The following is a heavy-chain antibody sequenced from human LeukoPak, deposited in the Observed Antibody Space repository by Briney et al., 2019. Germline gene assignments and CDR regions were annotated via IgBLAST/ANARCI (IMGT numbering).Heavy chain of an antibody. J-gene: IGHJ4*02. CDR3: ARADYDFWSGYWPVD. CDR1: GYTFTGYY. V-gene: IGHV1-2*02. D-gene: IGHD3-3*01. CDR2: INPNSGGT. Sequence: ASVKVSCKASGYTFTGYYMHWGRQAPGQGLEWMGWINPNSGGTNYAQKFQGRVTMTRDTSISTAYMELSRLRSDDTAVYYCARADYDFWSGYWPVDWGQGTLVTVSS.